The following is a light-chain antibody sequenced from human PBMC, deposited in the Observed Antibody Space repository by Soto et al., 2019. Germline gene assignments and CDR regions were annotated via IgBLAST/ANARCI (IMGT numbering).Light chain of an antibody. J-gene: IGKJ1*01. CDR1: QXVGSY. CDR2: GAS. V-gene: IGKV3-15*01. CDR3: QQYDNLPPWT. Sequence: EVVMTQXXXXLSXSPGEXATLSCRASQXVGSYLAWYQHKPGQAPRLLIYGASIRATGVPARFSGXGSXXXXTXXISSLQSEDFAVYFCQQYDNLPPWTFGLGTTVEVK.